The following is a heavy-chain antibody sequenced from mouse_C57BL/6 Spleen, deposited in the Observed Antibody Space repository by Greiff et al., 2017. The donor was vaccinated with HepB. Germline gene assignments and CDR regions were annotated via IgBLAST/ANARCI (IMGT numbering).Heavy chain of an antibody. CDR2: INPYNGDT. V-gene: IGHV1-20*01. D-gene: IGHD1-1*01. CDR1: GYSFTGYF. Sequence: EVQLQQSGPELVKPGDSVKISCKASGYSFTGYFMNWVMQSHGTRLEWIGRINPYNGDTFYNQKFKGKATLTVDKSSSTADMELRSLTSEDSAVYYCARADDGSSYDYYAMDYWGQGTSVTVSS. J-gene: IGHJ4*01. CDR3: ARADDGSSYDYYAMDY.